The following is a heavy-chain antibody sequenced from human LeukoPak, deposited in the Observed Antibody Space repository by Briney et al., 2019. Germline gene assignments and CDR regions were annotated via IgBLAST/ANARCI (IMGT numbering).Heavy chain of an antibody. Sequence: SETLSLTCTVSGDSISTSNSYWGWIRQPPGKGLEWIGSIYYSGNTNYNPSLKSRVTMSVDTSKNQFSLKLSSVTAADTAVYYCARDTLGNSSGYYSRVGAFDIWGQGTMVTVSS. V-gene: IGHV4-39*07. D-gene: IGHD3-22*01. CDR1: GDSISTSNSY. J-gene: IGHJ3*02. CDR3: ARDTLGNSSGYYSRVGAFDI. CDR2: IYYSGNT.